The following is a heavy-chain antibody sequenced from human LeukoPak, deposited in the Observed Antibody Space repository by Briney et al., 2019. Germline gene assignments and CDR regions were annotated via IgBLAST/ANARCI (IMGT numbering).Heavy chain of an antibody. CDR1: GFTFSSYS. Sequence: GGSLRLSCAASGFTFSSYSMNWVRQAPGKGLEWVSSISSSSSYIYYADSVKGRFTISRDNAKNSLYLQMNSLRAEATGVQYCARRGHCSRTSCWAFDYWGQGTLVTVSS. J-gene: IGHJ4*02. CDR2: ISSSSSYI. D-gene: IGHD2-2*01. V-gene: IGHV3-21*01. CDR3: ARRGHCSRTSCWAFDY.